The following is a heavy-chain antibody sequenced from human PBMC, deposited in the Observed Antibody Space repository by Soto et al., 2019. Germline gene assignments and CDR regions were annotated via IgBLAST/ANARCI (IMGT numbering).Heavy chain of an antibody. Sequence: VSVKVSCKASGYTFNSYGISWVRQAPGQGLEWMGWISAYNGNTNYAQKLQGRVTMTTDTSTSTAYMELRSLRSDDTAVYYCERDYGVVVGATWFPDYFDYWGQGTLVTGSS. CDR2: ISAYNGNT. CDR3: ERDYGVVVGATWFPDYFDY. V-gene: IGHV1-18*01. J-gene: IGHJ4*02. D-gene: IGHD1-26*01. CDR1: GYTFNSYG.